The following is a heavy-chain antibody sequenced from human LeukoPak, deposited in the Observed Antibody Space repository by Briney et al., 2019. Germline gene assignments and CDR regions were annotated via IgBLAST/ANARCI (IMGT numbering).Heavy chain of an antibody. J-gene: IGHJ4*02. Sequence: PGGSLRLSCAASGFTFSSYAMSWVRQAPGKGLEWVSAISGSGGSTYYADSVKGRFTISRDNPKNTLYLQMNSLRAEDTAVYYCAKEGEYYDFWSGYYSVIYYFDYWGQGTLVTVSS. CDR1: GFTFSSYA. V-gene: IGHV3-23*01. D-gene: IGHD3-3*01. CDR2: ISGSGGST. CDR3: AKEGEYYDFWSGYYSVIYYFDY.